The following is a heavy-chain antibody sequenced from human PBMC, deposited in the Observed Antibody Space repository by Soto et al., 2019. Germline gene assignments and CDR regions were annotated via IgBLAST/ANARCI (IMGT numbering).Heavy chain of an antibody. Sequence: SVKVSCKASGGTFSSYAISWVRQAPGQGLEWVGGIIPIFGTANYAQKFQGRVTITADESTSTAYMELSSLRSEDTAVYYCARDQGIAAWFDYWGQGTLVTVSS. CDR2: IIPIFGTA. CDR3: ARDQGIAAWFDY. CDR1: GGTFSSYA. V-gene: IGHV1-69*13. J-gene: IGHJ4*02. D-gene: IGHD6-13*01.